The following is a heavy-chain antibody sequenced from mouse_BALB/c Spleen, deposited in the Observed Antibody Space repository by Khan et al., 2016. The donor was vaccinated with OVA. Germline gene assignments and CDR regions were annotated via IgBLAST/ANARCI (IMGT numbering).Heavy chain of an antibody. D-gene: IGHD1-1*01. V-gene: IGHV1S81*02. Sequence: QVQLQQSGAELVKAGASVKMSCKASGYTFTSYWMHWVKQRLGQGLEWFAEINPTNGRTYYHEKFKSKATLTVDKSSSTAYMLLNGLTSEDSAVYSSSSIKKIVATYFDYWGQGTTLTVSS. CDR1: GYTFTSYW. J-gene: IGHJ2*01. CDR3: SSIKKIVATYFDY. CDR2: INPTNGRT.